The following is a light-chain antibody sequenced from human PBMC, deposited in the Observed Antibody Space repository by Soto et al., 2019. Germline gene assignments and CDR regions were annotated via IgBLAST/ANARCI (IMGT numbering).Light chain of an antibody. J-gene: IGLJ1*01. CDR1: SSDVGGSNY. CDR2: DVS. CDR3: SSYTSSSLYV. Sequence: QSVLTQPASVSGSPGQSITISCTGTSSDVGGSNYVSWYQQLPGKAPKLMIYDVSDRPSGVSNRFSGSKSGNTASLTISGLQAEDEADYYCSSYTSSSLYVFGTGTKPPS. V-gene: IGLV2-14*01.